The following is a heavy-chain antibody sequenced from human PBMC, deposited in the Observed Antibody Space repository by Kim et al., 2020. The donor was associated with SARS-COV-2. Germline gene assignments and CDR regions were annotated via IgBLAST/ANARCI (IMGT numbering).Heavy chain of an antibody. CDR2: INHSGST. V-gene: IGHV4-34*01. J-gene: IGHJ6*01. CDR1: GGSFSGYY. D-gene: IGHD6-13*01. CDR3: ARGKVAAAGSPVGPYYYY. Sequence: SETLSLTCAVYGGSFSGYYWSWIRQPPGKGLEWIGEINHSGSTNYNPSLKSRVTISVDTSKNQFSLKLSSVTAADTAVYYCARGKVAAAGSPVGPYYYY.